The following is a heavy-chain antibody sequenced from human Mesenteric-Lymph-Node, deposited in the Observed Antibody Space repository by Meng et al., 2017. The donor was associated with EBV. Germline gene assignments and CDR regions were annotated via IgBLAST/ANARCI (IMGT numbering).Heavy chain of an antibody. CDR1: GGSVSSGTYY. D-gene: IGHD4-17*01. J-gene: IGHJ4*02. Sequence: VDLQESGPGLVKPSETLSLTCSVSGGSVSSGTYYWSWIRQPPGKGLEWIGYIYYSGSTNYNPSLKSRVTISVDTSKNQFSLKLSSVTAADTAVYYCATGLYGDYALANWGQGTLVTVSS. V-gene: IGHV4-61*01. CDR2: IYYSGST. CDR3: ATGLYGDYALAN.